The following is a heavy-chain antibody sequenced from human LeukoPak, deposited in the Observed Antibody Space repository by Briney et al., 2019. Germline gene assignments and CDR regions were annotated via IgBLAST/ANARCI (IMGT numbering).Heavy chain of an antibody. Sequence: SQTLSLTCAISGDSVSSNSAAWNWIRQSPSRGLEWLGRTYYRSKWYNDYAVSVKSRITINPDTSKNQLSLQLNSVTPEDTAVYYCARDQLAYCGGDCYANHDAFDIWGQGTMVTVSS. V-gene: IGHV6-1*01. CDR1: GDSVSSNSAA. J-gene: IGHJ3*02. CDR3: ARDQLAYCGGDCYANHDAFDI. D-gene: IGHD2-21*02. CDR2: TYYRSKWYN.